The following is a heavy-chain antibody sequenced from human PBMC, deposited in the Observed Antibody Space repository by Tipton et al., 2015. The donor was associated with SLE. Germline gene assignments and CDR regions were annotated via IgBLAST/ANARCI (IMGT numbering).Heavy chain of an antibody. D-gene: IGHD3-3*01. J-gene: IGHJ4*02. Sequence: LRLSCTVSGGSISSSSYYWGWIRQPPGKGLEWIGSIYYSGSTYYNPSLKSRVTISVDTSKNQFSLKLSSVTAADTAVYYCATWRGYDFWTGYSPYCFDYGGQGTLVTVSS. CDR1: GGSISSSSYY. CDR2: IYYSGST. V-gene: IGHV4-39*07. CDR3: ATWRGYDFWTGYSPYCFDY.